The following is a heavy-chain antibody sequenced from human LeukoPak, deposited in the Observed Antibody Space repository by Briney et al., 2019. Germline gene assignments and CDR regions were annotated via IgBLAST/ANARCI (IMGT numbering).Heavy chain of an antibody. J-gene: IGHJ4*02. CDR1: GFTFSSYW. CDR3: AKPGDYDSSGYPHYFDY. CDR2: IKQDGSEK. D-gene: IGHD3-22*01. Sequence: GGSLRLSCAASGFTFSSYWMSWVRQAPGKGLEWVANIKQDGSEKYYVDSVKGRFTISRDNSKNTLYLQMNSLRAEDTAVYYCAKPGDYDSSGYPHYFDYWGQGTLVTVSS. V-gene: IGHV3-7*03.